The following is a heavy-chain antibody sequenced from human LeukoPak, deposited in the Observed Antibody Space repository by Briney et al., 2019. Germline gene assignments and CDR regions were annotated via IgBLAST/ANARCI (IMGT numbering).Heavy chain of an antibody. CDR1: GFAFSTYY. J-gene: IGHJ5*02. CDR3: AKSLSSRWASYYFGH. D-gene: IGHD6-13*01. Sequence: SGGSLRLSCAASGFAFSTYYIHWVRQPPGKGLEWVAVISYDGSNTFYPGSVEGRFTISRDNSRNALYLQMNSLRPEDTAVYYCAKSLSSRWASYYFGHWGQGTPVTVSS. V-gene: IGHV3-30*18. CDR2: ISYDGSNT.